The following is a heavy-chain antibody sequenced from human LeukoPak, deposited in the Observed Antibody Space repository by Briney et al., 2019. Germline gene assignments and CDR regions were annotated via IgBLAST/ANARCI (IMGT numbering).Heavy chain of an antibody. J-gene: IGHJ4*02. CDR3: ARGVYGDY. D-gene: IGHD5/OR15-5a*01. CDR1: GGSISSYY. Sequence: SETLSLTCTVSGGSISSYYWSGIRQPPGKGLEWIGYIYYSGSTNYNPSLKSRVTISVDTSKNQFSLKLSSVTAADTAVYYCARGVYGDYWGQGTLVTVSS. CDR2: IYYSGST. V-gene: IGHV4-59*01.